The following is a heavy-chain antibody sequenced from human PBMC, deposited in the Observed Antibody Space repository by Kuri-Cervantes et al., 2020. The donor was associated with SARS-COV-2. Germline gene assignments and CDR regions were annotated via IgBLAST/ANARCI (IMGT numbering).Heavy chain of an antibody. CDR1: GFTFSSYW. D-gene: IGHD1-26*01. CDR3: AREGVDIVGAPHDAFDI. V-gene: IGHV3-7*01. CDR2: IKQDGSEK. J-gene: IGHJ3*02. Sequence: GESPKISCAASGFTFSSYWVSWVRPAPGKGLEWVANIKQDGSEKYYVDSVKGRFTISRDNAKNSLYLQMNSLRAEDTAVYYCAREGVDIVGAPHDAFDIWGQGTMVTVSS.